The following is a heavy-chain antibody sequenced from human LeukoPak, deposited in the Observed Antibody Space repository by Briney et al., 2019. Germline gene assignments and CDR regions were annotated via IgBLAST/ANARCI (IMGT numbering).Heavy chain of an antibody. J-gene: IGHJ4*02. CDR2: ISYSGST. V-gene: IGHV4-61*01. Sequence: PSETLSLICTVSGGSVSSGRYYWGWIRQPPGKGLEWIGYISYSGSTNYNHSLKSRVTISVDTSKNQFSLKLSSVTAADTAVYYCARAVSSVVVIPFWGQGTLVTVSS. CDR1: GGSVSSGRYY. CDR3: ARAVSSVVVIPF. D-gene: IGHD3-22*01.